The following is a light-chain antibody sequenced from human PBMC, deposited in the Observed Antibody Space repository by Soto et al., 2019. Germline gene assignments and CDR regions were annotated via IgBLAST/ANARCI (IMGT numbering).Light chain of an antibody. V-gene: IGKV3-11*01. CDR2: DAS. CDR1: QSVSDF. J-gene: IGKJ1*01. CDR3: QQCGGSPWT. Sequence: EIVLTQSPATLSLSPGERATLSCRASQSVSDFLAWYQQKPGQAPRLLIYDASNRATGIPARFSGSGSGTNFTLTISRLEPEDFAVYYCQQCGGSPWTFGQGTKVDIK.